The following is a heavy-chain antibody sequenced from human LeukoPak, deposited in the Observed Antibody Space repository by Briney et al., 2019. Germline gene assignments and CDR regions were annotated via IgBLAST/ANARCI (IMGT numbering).Heavy chain of an antibody. D-gene: IGHD3-3*01. Sequence: ASVKVSCKASGYTFTSYGISWVRQAPGQGLEWMGWISAYNGNTNYAQKFQGRVTITADKSTSTAYMELSSLRSEDTAVYYCARVEDDFWSGPFDYWGQGTLVTVSS. V-gene: IGHV1-18*01. CDR1: GYTFTSYG. CDR3: ARVEDDFWSGPFDY. CDR2: ISAYNGNT. J-gene: IGHJ4*02.